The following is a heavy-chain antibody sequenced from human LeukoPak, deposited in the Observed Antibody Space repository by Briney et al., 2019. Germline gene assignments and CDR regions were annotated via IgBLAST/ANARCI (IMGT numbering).Heavy chain of an antibody. CDR2: ISYDGSNK. V-gene: IGHV3-30-3*01. Sequence: GGSLRLSCAASGFTFSSYAMHWVRQAPGKGLDWVAVISYDGSNKYYADSVKGRFTISRDNSKNTLYMQMNSLRAEDTAVYYCARDKTMIVVVTYYYGMDVWGQGTTVTVSS. CDR3: ARDKTMIVVVTYYYGMDV. CDR1: GFTFSSYA. D-gene: IGHD3-22*01. J-gene: IGHJ6*02.